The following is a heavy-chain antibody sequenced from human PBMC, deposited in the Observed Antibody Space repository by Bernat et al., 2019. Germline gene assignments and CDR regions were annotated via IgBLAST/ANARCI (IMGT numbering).Heavy chain of an antibody. CDR1: GFTFSSYG. J-gene: IGHJ4*02. CDR3: AKDATRIAAAGLFDY. D-gene: IGHD6-13*01. CDR2: ISYDGSNK. Sequence: QVQLVESGGGVVQPGRPLRLSCAASGFTFSSYGMHWVRQAPGKGLEWVAVISYDGSNKYYADSVKGRFTISRDNSKNTLYLQMNSLRADDTAVYYCAKDATRIAAAGLFDYWGQGTLVTVSS. V-gene: IGHV3-30*18.